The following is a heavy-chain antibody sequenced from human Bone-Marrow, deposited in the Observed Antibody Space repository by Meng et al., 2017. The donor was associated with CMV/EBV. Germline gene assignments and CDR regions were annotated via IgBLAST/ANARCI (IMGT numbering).Heavy chain of an antibody. CDR2: IYSAGST. CDR3: ARNATDSGDYLMDF. CDR1: GFTVSSNY. D-gene: IGHD4-17*01. J-gene: IGHJ4*02. V-gene: IGHV3-53*05. Sequence: GGSLRLSCAASGFTVSSNYMSWVRQAPGKGLECVSVIYSAGSTYYADSVKGRFTISRDNTKNTLYLQMNSLRAEDTAVVYCARNATDSGDYLMDFWGQGILVTVSS.